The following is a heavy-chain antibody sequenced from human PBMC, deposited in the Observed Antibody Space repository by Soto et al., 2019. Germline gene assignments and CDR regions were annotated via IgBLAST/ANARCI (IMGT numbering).Heavy chain of an antibody. CDR1: GFTFSRHW. D-gene: IGHD1-1*01. V-gene: IGHV3-74*01. J-gene: IGHJ3*02. Sequence: EVQLVESGGGLVQPGGSLRLSCAASGFTFSRHWMYWVRQALGRGLVWVSRINSDGSATNYADSVKGRFTISRDNAKNTLYLQMNSLRAEDTAVYYCARVGWNEDDAFDIWGQGTMVTVSS. CDR2: INSDGSAT. CDR3: ARVGWNEDDAFDI.